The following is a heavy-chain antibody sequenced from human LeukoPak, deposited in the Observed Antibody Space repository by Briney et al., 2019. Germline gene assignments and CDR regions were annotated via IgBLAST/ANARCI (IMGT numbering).Heavy chain of an antibody. Sequence: GGSLRLSCAASGFTFSSYGMHWVRQAPGKGLEWVAVISYDGSNKYYADSVKGRFTISRDNSKNTLYLQMNSLRAEDTAVYYCARGGPEWGSGSYYDYWGQGTLVTVSS. CDR3: ARGGPEWGSGSYYDY. V-gene: IGHV3-30*03. CDR1: GFTFSSYG. CDR2: ISYDGSNK. J-gene: IGHJ4*02. D-gene: IGHD3-10*01.